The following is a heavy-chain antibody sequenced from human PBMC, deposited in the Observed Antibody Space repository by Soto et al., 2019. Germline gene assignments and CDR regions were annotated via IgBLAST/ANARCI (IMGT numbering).Heavy chain of an antibody. CDR3: ASAMTMGWSPQGY. CDR1: GFTFSSYA. D-gene: IGHD3-10*01. Sequence: RLSCAASGFTFSSYAMSWVRQAPGKGLEWVSAISGSGGSTYYADSVKGRFFLSRDNAKNSVYLQINRLRTEDTALYYCASAMTMGWSPQGYWGQGTPVTVSS. V-gene: IGHV3-23*01. J-gene: IGHJ4*02. CDR2: ISGSGGST.